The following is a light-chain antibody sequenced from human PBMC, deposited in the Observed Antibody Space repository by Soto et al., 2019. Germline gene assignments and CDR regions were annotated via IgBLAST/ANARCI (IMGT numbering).Light chain of an antibody. V-gene: IGLV2-14*01. Sequence: QSALTQPASVSGSPGQSITISCTGTSSDVGGYNYVSWYQQHPGKAPKLMIYEVSNRPSGGSNRFSCSKSGNTASLTISGLQAEDEADYYCSSYTSSSTRVFGGGTQLTVL. CDR1: SSDVGGYNY. CDR3: SSYTSSSTRV. J-gene: IGLJ3*02. CDR2: EVS.